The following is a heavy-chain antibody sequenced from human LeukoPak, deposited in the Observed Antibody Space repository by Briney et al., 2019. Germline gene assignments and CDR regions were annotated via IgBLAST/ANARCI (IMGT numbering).Heavy chain of an antibody. V-gene: IGHV4-38-2*02. CDR1: GFSISTHYY. D-gene: IGHD7-27*01. Sequence: SETLSLTCTVSGFSISTHYYWVWIRQPPGKGLEWIGSMYHSGSTYYNASLQSRVTISIDTSKNQFSLKLSSVTAADTAVYYCASRKLGNDYWGQGTLVTVSS. J-gene: IGHJ4*02. CDR3: ASRKLGNDY. CDR2: MYHSGST.